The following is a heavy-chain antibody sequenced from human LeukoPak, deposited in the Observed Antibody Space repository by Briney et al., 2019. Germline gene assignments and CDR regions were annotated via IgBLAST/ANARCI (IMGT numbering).Heavy chain of an antibody. CDR2: ISGSGGNT. J-gene: IGHJ4*02. CDR1: GFTFSNYD. V-gene: IGHV3-23*01. CDR3: AKDWSCSSASCRFDY. D-gene: IGHD2-2*01. Sequence: PGGSLRLSGVASGFTFSNYDMSWVRQAPGKGLEWVSGISGSGGNTYYADSVKGRFTISRDNSKNTLYLQMNSLRADDTAVYHCAKDWSCSSASCRFDYWGQGTLVTVSS.